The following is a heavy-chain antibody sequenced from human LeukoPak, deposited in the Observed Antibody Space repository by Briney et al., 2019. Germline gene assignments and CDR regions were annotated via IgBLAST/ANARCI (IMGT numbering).Heavy chain of an antibody. CDR3: ARDRGSGWFFGWFDP. CDR1: GGSFSGYY. V-gene: IGHV4-34*01. Sequence: SETLSLTCAVYGGSFSGYYWSWIRQPPGKGLEWIGEINHSGSTNYNPSLKSRVTISVDTSKNQFSLKLSSVTAADTAVYYCARDRGSGWFFGWFDPWGQGTLVTVSS. J-gene: IGHJ5*02. CDR2: INHSGST. D-gene: IGHD6-19*01.